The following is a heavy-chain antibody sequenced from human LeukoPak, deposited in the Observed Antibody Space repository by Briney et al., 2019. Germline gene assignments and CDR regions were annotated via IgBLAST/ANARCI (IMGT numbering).Heavy chain of an antibody. CDR1: GFTFDDYG. CDR2: INWNGGST. Sequence: GGSLRLSCAASGFTFDDYGMSWVRQAPGEGLEWVSGINWNGGSTGYADSVKGRFTISRDNAKNSLYLQMNSLRAEDTALYYCATVAAAGGYYYYMDVWGKGTTVTVSS. D-gene: IGHD6-13*01. V-gene: IGHV3-20*04. J-gene: IGHJ6*03. CDR3: ATVAAAGGYYYYMDV.